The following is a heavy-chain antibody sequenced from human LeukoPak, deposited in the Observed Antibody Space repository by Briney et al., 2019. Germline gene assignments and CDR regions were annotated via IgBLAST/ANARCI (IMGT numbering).Heavy chain of an antibody. V-gene: IGHV4-39*07. CDR2: IYYSGTT. D-gene: IGHD3/OR15-3a*01. CDR1: NGSISSSSYY. Sequence: SETLSLTCTVSNGSISSSSYYWGWIRQPPGKGLEWIGSIYYSGTTYYNPSLKSRVTIALDTSKNQFSLKLSSVTAADTAVYYCARDKGGLGRGYYYMDVWGKGTTVTVSS. J-gene: IGHJ6*03. CDR3: ARDKGGLGRGYYYMDV.